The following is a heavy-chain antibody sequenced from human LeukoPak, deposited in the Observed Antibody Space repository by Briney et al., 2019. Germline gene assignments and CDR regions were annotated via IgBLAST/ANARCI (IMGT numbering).Heavy chain of an antibody. J-gene: IGHJ4*02. D-gene: IGHD6-19*01. Sequence: SQTLSLTCAISGDSVSTNSATWTWLRQSPSRGLEWLGRTYYRSKWNNDYAVSMKSRITINPDTSKNQFSLQLNSVTPEDTAVYYCARRIPTAGFFDSWGQGTLVTVSS. CDR1: GDSVSTNSAT. V-gene: IGHV6-1*01. CDR2: TYYRSKWNN. CDR3: ARRIPTAGFFDS.